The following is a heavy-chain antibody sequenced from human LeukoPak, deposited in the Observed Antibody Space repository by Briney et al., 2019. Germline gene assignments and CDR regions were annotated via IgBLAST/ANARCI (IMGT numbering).Heavy chain of an antibody. V-gene: IGHV7-4-1*02. CDR1: GYTFTSNA. CDR3: ARGTSGNWFDP. CDR2: TNTNTGNP. D-gene: IGHD2-2*01. Sequence: GASVKVSCKASGYTFTSNAMNWVRQAPGQGLEWMGWTNTNTGNPTYAQGFTGRFVFSLDTSVSTAYLQISSLKAEDTAVYYCARGTSGNWFDPWGQGTLVTVSS. J-gene: IGHJ5*02.